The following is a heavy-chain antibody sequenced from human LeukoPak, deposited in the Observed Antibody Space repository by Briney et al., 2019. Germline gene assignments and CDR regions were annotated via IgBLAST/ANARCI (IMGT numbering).Heavy chain of an antibody. CDR2: IVVGSGNT. D-gene: IGHD6-6*01. CDR3: AAVRSSYYYYGMDV. Sequence: ASVKVSCKASGFTFTSSTMQWVRQARGQRLEWIGWIVVGSGNTHYAQKFRERLTITRDMSTSTAYMELSSLRSEDTAVYYCAAVRSSYYYYGMDVWGQGTTVTVSS. J-gene: IGHJ6*02. V-gene: IGHV1-58*02. CDR1: GFTFTSST.